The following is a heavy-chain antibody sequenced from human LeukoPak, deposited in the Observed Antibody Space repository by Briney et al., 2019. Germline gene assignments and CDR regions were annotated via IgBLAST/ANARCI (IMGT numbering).Heavy chain of an antibody. D-gene: IGHD3-16*02. CDR1: GFTFSSYG. V-gene: IGHV3-30*18. CDR3: AKDRGRGSYRYTGFDY. Sequence: GGSLRLSCAASGFTFSSYGMHWVRQAPGKGLEWVAVISYDGSNKYYADSVKGRFTISRDNSKNTLYLQMNSLRAEDTAVYYCAKDRGRGSYRYTGFDYWGQGTLVTVSS. CDR2: ISYDGSNK. J-gene: IGHJ4*02.